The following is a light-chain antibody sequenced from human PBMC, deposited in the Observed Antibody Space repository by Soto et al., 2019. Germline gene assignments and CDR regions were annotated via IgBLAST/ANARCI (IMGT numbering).Light chain of an antibody. CDR1: SSNIGSNT. Sequence: QSVLTQPPSASGTPGQRVTISCSVSSSNIGSNTVNWYQQVPETAPKLLIYSDIQRPTGVPDRFSGSKSGTSASLAISGPQSEDEADYYCAAWDDSLNGYVFGAGTKVTVL. CDR2: SDI. J-gene: IGLJ1*01. V-gene: IGLV1-44*01. CDR3: AAWDDSLNGYV.